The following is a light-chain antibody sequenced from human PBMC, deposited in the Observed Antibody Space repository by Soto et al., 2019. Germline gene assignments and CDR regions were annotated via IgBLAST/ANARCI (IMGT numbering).Light chain of an antibody. CDR3: QHYNSYSEA. Sequence: DIQMTQSPSTLSGSVGDRVTITCRASQTISSWLAWYQQKPGKAPKLLIYKASTLKSGVPSRFSGSGSGTEFTLTISSLQPDEFATYYCQHYNSYSEAFGQGT. V-gene: IGKV1-5*03. CDR2: KAS. J-gene: IGKJ1*01. CDR1: QTISSW.